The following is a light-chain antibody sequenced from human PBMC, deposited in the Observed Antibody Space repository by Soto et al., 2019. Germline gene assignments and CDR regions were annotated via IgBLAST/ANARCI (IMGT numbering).Light chain of an antibody. V-gene: IGKV3-20*01. J-gene: IGKJ3*01. CDR1: QSVNSNY. Sequence: EIVLTQSPGTLSVSPGERVTLSCRASQSVNSNYFAWYQQRPGQAPRRIIFGASYRATGIPDRFSGSGSGTDFTLTISRLEPEDFAVYYCQQYSSSPPEFTFGPGTKVDSK. CDR3: QQYSSSPPEFT. CDR2: GAS.